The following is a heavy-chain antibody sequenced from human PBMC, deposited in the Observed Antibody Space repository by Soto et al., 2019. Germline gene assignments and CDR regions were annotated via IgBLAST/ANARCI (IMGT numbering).Heavy chain of an antibody. Sequence: SETLSLTCTVSGDSIGSDYWSWIRQPPGKGLELIAYIYYTGSTNYNPSLKSRVTISVDTSKNQISLKMSSVTAADTAVYYCARDPLRTYYYDSSGYSYGLDVWGQGTTVTVSS. D-gene: IGHD3-22*01. V-gene: IGHV4-59*01. J-gene: IGHJ6*02. CDR1: GDSIGSDY. CDR3: ARDPLRTYYYDSSGYSYGLDV. CDR2: IYYTGST.